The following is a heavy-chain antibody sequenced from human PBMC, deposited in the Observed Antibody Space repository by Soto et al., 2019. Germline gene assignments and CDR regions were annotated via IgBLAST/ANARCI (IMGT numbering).Heavy chain of an antibody. D-gene: IGHD2-15*01. CDR3: ARDATLRH. V-gene: IGHV4-59*01. Sequence: ETLSLTCTVSGDSMYSFYWNWIRQPPGKGLEWIGNIYYTGSTNYNPSLESRVSISIDTSKNQFSLQVSSVTAADTAIYYCARDATLRHWGHGTLVTVSS. J-gene: IGHJ4*01. CDR2: IYYTGST. CDR1: GDSMYSFY.